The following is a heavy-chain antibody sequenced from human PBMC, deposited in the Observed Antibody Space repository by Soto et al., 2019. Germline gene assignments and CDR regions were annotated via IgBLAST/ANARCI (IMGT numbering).Heavy chain of an antibody. V-gene: IGHV4-4*02. CDR2: VYRTGST. CDR1: GGSISSGDYY. D-gene: IGHD6-13*01. Sequence: PSETLSLTCTVSGGSISSGDYYWSWVRQPPGKGLEWIGEVYRTGSTNYNPSLESRLTISVDKSKNQFSLKLTSVTAADTAVYYCARARATIAAAAIFDCWGQGTLVTVSS. J-gene: IGHJ4*02. CDR3: ARARATIAAAAIFDC.